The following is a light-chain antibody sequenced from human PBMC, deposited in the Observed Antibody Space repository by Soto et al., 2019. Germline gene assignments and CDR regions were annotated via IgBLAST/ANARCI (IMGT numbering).Light chain of an antibody. V-gene: IGKV1-5*03. Sequence: DILLTQSPSTLSSSVGDRFTISFLASQSINKWLAWYQHKPGKAPNLLIYEVSTLHSGVPSRFSGSGSGTEFTLTISSLRPDDFATYYCQQSFRSPITFGQGTRLEI. CDR2: EVS. J-gene: IGKJ5*01. CDR1: QSINKW. CDR3: QQSFRSPIT.